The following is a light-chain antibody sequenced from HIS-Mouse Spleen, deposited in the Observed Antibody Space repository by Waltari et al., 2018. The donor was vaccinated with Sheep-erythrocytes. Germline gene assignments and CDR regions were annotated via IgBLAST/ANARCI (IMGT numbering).Light chain of an antibody. J-gene: IGLJ2*01. CDR2: QDS. CDR3: QAWDSSTGVV. V-gene: IGLV3-1*01. CDR1: KLGDKY. Sequence: SYELTQPPSVSVSPGQTASITCSGDKLGDKYACWYQQKPGQSPVLVIYQDSKRPSGIPERFAGSHSGDPATLTISGTQAMDEADYYWQAWDSSTGVVFGGGTKLTVL.